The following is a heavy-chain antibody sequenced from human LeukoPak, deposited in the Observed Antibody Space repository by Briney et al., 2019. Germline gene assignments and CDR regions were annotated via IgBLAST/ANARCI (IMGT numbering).Heavy chain of an antibody. J-gene: IGHJ4*02. CDR3: ARVGSGWQLDY. V-gene: IGHV4-34*01. D-gene: IGHD6-19*01. CDR1: GGSISSYY. CDR2: INHSGST. Sequence: SETLSLTCTVSGGSISSYYWSWIRQPPGKGLEWIGEINHSGSTNYNPSLKSRVTISVDTSKNRFSLKLSSVTAADTAVYYCARVGSGWQLDYWGQGTLVTVSS.